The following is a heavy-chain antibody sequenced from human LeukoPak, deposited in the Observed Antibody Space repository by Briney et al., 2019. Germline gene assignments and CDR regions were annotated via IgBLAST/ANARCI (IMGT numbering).Heavy chain of an antibody. J-gene: IGHJ6*03. CDR2: IYYSGST. CDR3: AREYTYGIYYYYYYMDV. CDR1: GGSISSSSYY. V-gene: IGHV4-39*07. D-gene: IGHD5-18*01. Sequence: SETLSLTCTVSGGSISSSSYYWGWIRQPPGKGLEWIGSIYYSGSTYYNPSLKSRVTISVDTSKNQFSLKLSSVTAEDTAVYYCAREYTYGIYYYYYYMDVWGKGTTVTISS.